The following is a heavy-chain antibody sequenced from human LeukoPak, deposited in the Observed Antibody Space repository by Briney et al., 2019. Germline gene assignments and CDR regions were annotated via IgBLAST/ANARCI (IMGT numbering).Heavy chain of an antibody. CDR1: GFTFSSYG. CDR2: ISYDGSNK. D-gene: IGHD4-17*01. CDR3: ARGDYAYYFED. Sequence: GGSLRLSCAASGFTFSSYGMHWVRQAPGKGLEWVAVISYDGSNKYYADSVKGRFTVSRDNSKNTLYLQMNSLRAEDTAVYYCARGDYAYYFEDWGQGILVTVSS. V-gene: IGHV3-30*03. J-gene: IGHJ4*02.